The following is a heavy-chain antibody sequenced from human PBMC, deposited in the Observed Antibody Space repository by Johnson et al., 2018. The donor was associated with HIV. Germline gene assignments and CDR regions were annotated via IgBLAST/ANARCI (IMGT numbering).Heavy chain of an antibody. D-gene: IGHD1-26*01. J-gene: IGHJ3*02. CDR3: ASAKSGSFDAFDI. Sequence: QVQLVESGGGVVQPGRSLRLSCAASGFSFSSYAMHWVRQAPGKGLEWVAVVSYDGSERYYADSVKGRFTISRDNSKNTLYLQMNSLRAEDTAVYYCASAKSGSFDAFDIWGQGTMVTVSS. V-gene: IGHV3-30*14. CDR2: VSYDGSER. CDR1: GFSFSSYA.